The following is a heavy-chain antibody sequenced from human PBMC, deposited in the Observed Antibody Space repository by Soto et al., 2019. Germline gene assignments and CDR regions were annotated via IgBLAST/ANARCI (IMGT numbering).Heavy chain of an antibody. J-gene: IGHJ4*02. CDR1: ELTLTNAW. CDR2: IKSKTEGGTP. V-gene: IGHV3-15*01. D-gene: IGHD3-16*02. Sequence: EVRLEESGGGLVKPGGSLRLSCVASELTLTNAWMSWVRQAPGKGLEWVGRIKSKTEGGTPDYAAPVKGRFTFSRDDSKNTLYLQMNSLMTEDTAAYYCTNLMRGCGYRPCWGQGTRVTVSS. CDR3: TNLMRGCGYRPC.